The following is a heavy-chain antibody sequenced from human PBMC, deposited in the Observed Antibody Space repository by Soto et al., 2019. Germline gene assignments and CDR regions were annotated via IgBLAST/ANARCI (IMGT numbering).Heavy chain of an antibody. Sequence: ASVKVSCKASGYTFTTYGITWVRQAPGQRLEWMGWISAYNGNTNYAHNLQDRLTMTTDTSTSTAYMEVRSLRSDDTAMYYCARTQVSGTYSSLTAWGQGTLVTVSS. CDR3: ARTQVSGTYSSLTA. D-gene: IGHD3-10*01. V-gene: IGHV1-18*01. CDR2: ISAYNGNT. CDR1: GYTFTTYG. J-gene: IGHJ5*02.